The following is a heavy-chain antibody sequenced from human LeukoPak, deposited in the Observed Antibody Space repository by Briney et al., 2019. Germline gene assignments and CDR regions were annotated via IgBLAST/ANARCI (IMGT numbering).Heavy chain of an antibody. CDR3: ARCTQIYGSGSYYIRSGDFDY. Sequence: GTLRLSCAASGFTFSSYGMSWIRQPPGKGLEWIGEINHSGSTNYNPSLKSRVTISVDTSKNQFSLKLSSVTAADTAVYYCARCTQIYGSGSYYIRSGDFDYWGQGTLVTVSS. V-gene: IGHV4-34*01. J-gene: IGHJ4*02. D-gene: IGHD3-10*01. CDR1: GFTFSSYG. CDR2: INHSGST.